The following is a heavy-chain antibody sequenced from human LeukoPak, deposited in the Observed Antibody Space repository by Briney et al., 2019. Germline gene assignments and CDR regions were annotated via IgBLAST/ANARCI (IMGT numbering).Heavy chain of an antibody. CDR1: GGSISSYY. J-gene: IGHJ4*02. D-gene: IGHD3-10*01. CDR2: IYYSGST. CDR3: AGSRYYGSGSYSLY. V-gene: IGHV4-59*12. Sequence: SETLSLTCTVSGGSISSYYWSWIRQPPGKGLEWIGYIYYSGSTNYNPSLKSRVTISVDTSKNRFSLKLSSVTAADTAVYYCAGSRYYGSGSYSLYWGQGTLVTVSS.